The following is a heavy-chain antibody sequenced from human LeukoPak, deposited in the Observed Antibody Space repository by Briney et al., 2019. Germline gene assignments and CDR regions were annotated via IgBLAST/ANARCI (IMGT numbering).Heavy chain of an antibody. Sequence: QAGGSLRLSCAASGFTFSSYSMNWVRQAPGKGLEWVSYISSSSSTIYYADSVKGRFTISRDNAKNSLYLQMNSLRDGDTAVYYCASLISTPLRWYGSLTSDAFDIWGQGTMVTVSS. CDR2: ISSSSSTI. CDR3: ASLISTPLRWYGSLTSDAFDI. CDR1: GFTFSSYS. J-gene: IGHJ3*02. D-gene: IGHD4-17*01. V-gene: IGHV3-48*02.